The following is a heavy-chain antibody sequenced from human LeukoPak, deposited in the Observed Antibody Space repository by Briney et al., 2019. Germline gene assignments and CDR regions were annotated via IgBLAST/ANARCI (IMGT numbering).Heavy chain of an antibody. D-gene: IGHD2-21*02. J-gene: IGHJ4*02. V-gene: IGHV4-34*01. CDR3: AGAYCDGGCYSSGILHS. CDR2: SNHSGST. Sequence: SETLSLTCTVSGGSFSSYYWSWIRQPQGPGQDLMGKSNHSGSTNYNPSLKSRVTISLDTSKNQFSLKLSSVTAADTAVYYCAGAYCDGGCYSSGILHSWGQGTLVTVSS. CDR1: GGSFSSYY.